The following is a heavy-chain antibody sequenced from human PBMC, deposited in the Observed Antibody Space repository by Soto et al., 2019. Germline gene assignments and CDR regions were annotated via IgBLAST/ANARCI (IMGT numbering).Heavy chain of an antibody. Sequence: QVQLVESGGGVVQPGRSLRLSCASSGFTFSSYGMHWVRQAPGEGLEWVAVIWYDGSNKYYADSVKGRFTISRDNSKNTLYLQMNSLRAEDTAVYYCASGDYGGNSWFDPWGQGTLVTVSS. J-gene: IGHJ5*02. CDR1: GFTFSSYG. CDR2: IWYDGSNK. D-gene: IGHD4-17*01. CDR3: ASGDYGGNSWFDP. V-gene: IGHV3-33*01.